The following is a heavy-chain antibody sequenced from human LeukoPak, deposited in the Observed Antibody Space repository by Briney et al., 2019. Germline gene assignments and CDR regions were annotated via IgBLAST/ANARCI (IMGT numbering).Heavy chain of an antibody. D-gene: IGHD3-10*01. V-gene: IGHV3-64*01. CDR3: AKDKSMVRELDY. CDR1: GFTFSSYA. J-gene: IGHJ4*02. Sequence: PGGSLRLSCAASGFTFSSYAMHWVRQAPGKGLEYVSAISSNGGSTYYANSVKGRFTISRDNSKNTLYLQMGSLRAEDMAVYYCAKDKSMVRELDYWGQGNLVTVSS. CDR2: ISSNGGST.